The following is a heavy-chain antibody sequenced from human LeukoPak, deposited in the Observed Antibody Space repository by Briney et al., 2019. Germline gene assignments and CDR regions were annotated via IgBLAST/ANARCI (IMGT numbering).Heavy chain of an antibody. J-gene: IGHJ4*02. D-gene: IGHD6-13*01. CDR3: AREGAAAGYLDY. CDR2: INPSGGST. Sequence: GASVKVSCKASGYTFTSYYMHWVRQAPGQGLEWMGIINPSGGSTSYAQKFQGRVTMTRDMSTSTVYMELSSLRSEDTAVYYCAREGAAAGYLDYWGQGTLVTVSS. V-gene: IGHV1-46*01. CDR1: GYTFTSYY.